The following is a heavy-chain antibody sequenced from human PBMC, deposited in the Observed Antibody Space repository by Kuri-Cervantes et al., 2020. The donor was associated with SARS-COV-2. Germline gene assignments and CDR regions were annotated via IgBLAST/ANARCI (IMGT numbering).Heavy chain of an antibody. J-gene: IGHJ4*02. V-gene: IGHV3-48*01. CDR2: ISKGSDTI. CDR3: VGETDTAMAFFDY. D-gene: IGHD5-18*01. CDR1: GFTFNTYS. Sequence: GESLKISCAASGFTFNTYSMDWVRLAPGKGLEWLAYISKGSDTIYYADSVKGRFTITRDNSKNTLYMQMNSLRAEDTAVYYCVGETDTAMAFFDYWGQGTLVTVSS.